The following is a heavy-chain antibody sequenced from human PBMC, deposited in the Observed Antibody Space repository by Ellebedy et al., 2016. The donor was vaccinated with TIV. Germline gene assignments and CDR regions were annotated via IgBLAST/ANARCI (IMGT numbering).Heavy chain of an antibody. Sequence: GESLKISCAASGFTFSGFGIHWVRQAPGKGLEWVAVIWYDGSNRNYVDSVKGRFTISRDNSKNTLYLQMNSLRVEDTALYYCARGPPMGHGGFDIWGQGTMVTASS. CDR2: IWYDGSNR. D-gene: IGHD2-15*01. J-gene: IGHJ3*02. CDR3: ARGPPMGHGGFDI. CDR1: GFTFSGFG. V-gene: IGHV3-33*01.